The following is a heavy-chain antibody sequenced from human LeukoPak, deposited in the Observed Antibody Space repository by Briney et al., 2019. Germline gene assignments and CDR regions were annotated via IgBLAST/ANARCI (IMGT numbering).Heavy chain of an antibody. CDR1: GGSFSSSSYY. CDR3: ARHGGDGDYYYYYYMDV. D-gene: IGHD2-21*02. CDR2: IYYSGST. V-gene: IGHV4-39*01. Sequence: KPSETLSLTCTVSGGSFSSSSYYWGWIRQPPGKGLEWIGSIYYSGSTYYNPSLKSRVTISVDASKNQFSLKLSSVTAADTAVYYCARHGGDGDYYYYYYMDVWGKGTAVTVSS. J-gene: IGHJ6*03.